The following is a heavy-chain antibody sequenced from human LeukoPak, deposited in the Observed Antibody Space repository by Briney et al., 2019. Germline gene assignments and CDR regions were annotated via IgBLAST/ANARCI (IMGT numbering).Heavy chain of an antibody. Sequence: GGSLRLSCAASGFTVSSNYKSWVRQAPGKGLEWVSVIYSGGSTYYADSVKGRFTISRDNSKNTLYLQMNSLRAEDTAVYYCARDKWFGDRYYFDYWGQGTLVTVSS. CDR1: GFTVSSNY. D-gene: IGHD3-10*01. CDR3: ARDKWFGDRYYFDY. J-gene: IGHJ4*02. CDR2: IYSGGST. V-gene: IGHV3-53*01.